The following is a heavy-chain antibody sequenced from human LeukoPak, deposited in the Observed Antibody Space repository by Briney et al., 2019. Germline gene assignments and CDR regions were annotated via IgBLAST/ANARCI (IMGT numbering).Heavy chain of an antibody. CDR3: ARYGFSAVWQGGWHAFDI. D-gene: IGHD2-15*01. CDR2: INPTTGDT. V-gene: IGHV1-46*01. J-gene: IGHJ3*02. Sequence: GASVKVSCKASGYTFTSYYMHWVRQAPGQGLEWMGIINPTTGDTTYAQKFQGRLTMTRDISTSTVYMDLSSLTSEDTAVFYCARYGFSAVWQGGWHAFDIWGQGTVVTVSS. CDR1: GYTFTSYY.